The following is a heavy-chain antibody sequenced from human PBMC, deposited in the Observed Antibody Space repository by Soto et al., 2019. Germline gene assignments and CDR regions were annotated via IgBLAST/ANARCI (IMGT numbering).Heavy chain of an antibody. CDR1: GFTFSSYA. CDR2: ISYDGSNK. J-gene: IGHJ4*02. Sequence: GGSLRLSCAASGFTFSSYAMHWVRQAPGKGLEWVAVISYDGSNKYYADSVKGRFTISRDNSKNTLYLQRNSLRAEDTAVYYCARGPHRIAVAGTPFEYWGQGTLVIVSS. CDR3: ARGPHRIAVAGTPFEY. V-gene: IGHV3-30-3*01. D-gene: IGHD6-19*01.